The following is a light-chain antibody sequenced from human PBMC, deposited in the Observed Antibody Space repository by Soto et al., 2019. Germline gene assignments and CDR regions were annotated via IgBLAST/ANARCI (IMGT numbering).Light chain of an antibody. CDR2: EVS. V-gene: IGLV2-8*01. CDR1: SSDIGGYTY. CDR3: SSFADSNSYV. J-gene: IGLJ1*01. Sequence: QSALTQPPSASGSPRQSVTISCSGSSSDIGGYTYVSWYQHHPGKAPKLMIYEVSKRPSGVPDRFSGSKSGNTASLTVSGLQAEDEADYYCSSFADSNSYVFGTGTKLTVL.